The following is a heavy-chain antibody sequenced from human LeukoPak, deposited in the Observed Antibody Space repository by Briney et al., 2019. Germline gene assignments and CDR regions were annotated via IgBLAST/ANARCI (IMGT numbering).Heavy chain of an antibody. D-gene: IGHD1-7*01. CDR2: ISGSGGST. J-gene: IGHJ6*03. CDR3: AKRRGLELLYYYYMDV. V-gene: IGHV3-23*01. CDR1: GFTFSSYG. Sequence: GGSLRLSCAASGFTFSSYGMSWVRQAPGKGLEWVSAISGSGGSTYFADSVKGRFTISRDNSKNTLYLQMNSLRAEDTAVYYCAKRRGLELLYYYYMDVWGKGTTVTVSS.